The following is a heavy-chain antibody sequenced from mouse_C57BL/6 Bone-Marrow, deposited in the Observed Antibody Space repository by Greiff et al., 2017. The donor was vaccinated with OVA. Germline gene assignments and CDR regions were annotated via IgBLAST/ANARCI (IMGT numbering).Heavy chain of an antibody. CDR2: IYPGDGDT. Sequence: QVQLKQSGAELVKPGASVKISCKASGYAFSSYWMNWVKQRPGKGLEWIGQIYPGDGDTNYNGKFKGKATLTADKSSSTAYMQLSSLTSEDSAVYFCARDGITGYYAMDYWGQGTSVTVSS. D-gene: IGHD2-1*01. V-gene: IGHV1-80*01. CDR1: GYAFSSYW. J-gene: IGHJ4*01. CDR3: ARDGITGYYAMDY.